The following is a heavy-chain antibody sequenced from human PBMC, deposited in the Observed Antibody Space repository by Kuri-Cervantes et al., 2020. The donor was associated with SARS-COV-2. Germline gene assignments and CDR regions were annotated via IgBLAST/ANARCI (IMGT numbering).Heavy chain of an antibody. CDR3: AKDLAHSGSYYNHWGFDY. V-gene: IGHV3-23*01. J-gene: IGHJ4*02. Sequence: GGSLRLSCAASGFTFSSYAMSWVRQAPGKGLEWVSAISGSGGRTYYADSVKGRFTISRDNSKNTLYLQTNSLRAEDTAVYYCAKDLAHSGSYYNHWGFDYWGQGTLVTVSS. CDR1: GFTFSSYA. D-gene: IGHD1-26*01. CDR2: ISGSGGRT.